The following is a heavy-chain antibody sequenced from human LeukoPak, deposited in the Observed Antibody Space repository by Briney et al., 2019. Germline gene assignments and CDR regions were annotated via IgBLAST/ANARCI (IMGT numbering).Heavy chain of an antibody. CDR3: ARDRDYYDSSGYYHPFDY. J-gene: IGHJ4*02. CDR1: GYTFTSYA. Sequence: ASVKVSCKASGYTFTSYAMNWVRQAPGQGLEWMGWINTNTGNPTYAQGFTGRFVFTLDTSVSTAYLQISSLKAEDTAVYYCARDRDYYDSSGYYHPFDYWGQGTLVTVSS. V-gene: IGHV7-4-1*02. CDR2: INTNTGNP. D-gene: IGHD3-22*01.